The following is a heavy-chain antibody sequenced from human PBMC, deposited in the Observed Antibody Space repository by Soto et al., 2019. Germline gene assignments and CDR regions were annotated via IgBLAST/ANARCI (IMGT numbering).Heavy chain of an antibody. J-gene: IGHJ4*02. CDR3: AKDRSEITVGRVPAFDC. CDR2: IDSSGGTT. V-gene: IGHV3-23*01. CDR1: GFTFNSFT. Sequence: HPGGSLRLSCAASGFTFNSFTMNWVRQAPGKGLEWVSLIDSSGGTTYYADSVKGRFTISRDNSKDTLYLQMNSLRAEDTALYYCAKDRSEITVGRVPAFDCWGQGTLVPVSS. D-gene: IGHD6-13*01.